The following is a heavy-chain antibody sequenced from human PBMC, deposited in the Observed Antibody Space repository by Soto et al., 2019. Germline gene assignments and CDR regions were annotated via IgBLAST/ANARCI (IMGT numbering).Heavy chain of an antibody. CDR2: ISYDGSNK. V-gene: IGHV3-30*18. J-gene: IGHJ4*02. D-gene: IGHD4-17*01. CDR1: GFTFSSYG. CDR3: AKVQDYGDYVDY. Sequence: QVQLVESGGGVVQPGRSLRLSCAASGFTFSSYGMHWVRQAPDKGLEWVAVISYDGSNKYYADSVKGRFTISRDNSKNTLYLQMNSLRAEDTAVYYCAKVQDYGDYVDYWGQGTLVTVSS.